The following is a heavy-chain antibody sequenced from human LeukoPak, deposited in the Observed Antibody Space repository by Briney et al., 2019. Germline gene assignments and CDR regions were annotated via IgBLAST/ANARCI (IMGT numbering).Heavy chain of an antibody. J-gene: IGHJ4*02. CDR2: ISGSGGST. D-gene: IGHD5-12*01. V-gene: IGHV3-23*01. Sequence: GGSLRLSCAASGFTFSSYAMSWVRQAPGKGLEWVSAISGSGGSTFYADSVKGRFTISRDNSKNTVYLQMNSLRAEDTAVYYCAKDLLGYSGYGYFLDYWGQGNLVTVSS. CDR1: GFTFSSYA. CDR3: AKDLLGYSGYGYFLDY.